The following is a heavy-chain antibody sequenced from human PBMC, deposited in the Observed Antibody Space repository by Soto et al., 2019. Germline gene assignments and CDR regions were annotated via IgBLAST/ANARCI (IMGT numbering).Heavy chain of an antibody. J-gene: IGHJ1*01. D-gene: IGHD2-15*01. V-gene: IGHV3-23*01. CDR3: AGRTSSSRYCNGGSCYDDFQH. CDR1: GFTFSSYA. CDR2: ISGSGDST. Sequence: GGSLRLSCAASGFTFSSYAMSWVRQAPGKGLEWVSAISGSGDSTYYADSVKGRFTISRDNSKNTLYLQMNSLRAEDTAVYYCAGRTSSSRYCNGGSCYDDFQHWGQGTLVTVSS.